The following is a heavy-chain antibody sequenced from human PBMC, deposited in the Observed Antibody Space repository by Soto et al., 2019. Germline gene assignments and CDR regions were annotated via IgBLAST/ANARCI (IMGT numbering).Heavy chain of an antibody. Sequence: ASVKVSCKASGYTFTSYGISWGRQAPGQGLEWMGWISAYNGNTNYAQKLQGRVTMTTDTSTSTAYMELRSLRSGDTAVYYCARGASSSWYLYNWFDPWGQGTLVTVS. V-gene: IGHV1-18*01. J-gene: IGHJ5*02. CDR3: ARGASSSWYLYNWFDP. CDR1: GYTFTSYG. D-gene: IGHD6-13*01. CDR2: ISAYNGNT.